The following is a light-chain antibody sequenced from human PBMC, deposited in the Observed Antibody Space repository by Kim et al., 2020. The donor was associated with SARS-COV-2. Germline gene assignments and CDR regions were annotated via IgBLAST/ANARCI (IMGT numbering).Light chain of an antibody. CDR3: QVWDDNSDHLV. CDR2: YDR. J-gene: IGLJ3*02. CDR1: NIGSKT. Sequence: SYELTQPPSESVAPGKTARITCGGNNIGSKTVHWYQQKPGQAPVLVISYDRDRPSEIPERFSGSNSGNTAALTVSRVEAGDEADYYCQVWDDNSDHLVFGGGTQLTFL. V-gene: IGLV3-21*04.